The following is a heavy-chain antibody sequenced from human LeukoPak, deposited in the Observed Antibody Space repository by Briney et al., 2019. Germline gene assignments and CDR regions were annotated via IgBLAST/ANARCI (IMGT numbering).Heavy chain of an antibody. CDR1: GGSISSNY. CDR2: IYYRGST. Sequence: SETLSLTCTVSGGSISSNYWSWIRQSPGKGLEWIGYIYYRGSTDYNPSLKSRVTISVDTSKNQFSLKLMSVTAADTAVYYCARQNYDEVNYYYYGLDVWGQGTTVTVSS. V-gene: IGHV4-59*08. J-gene: IGHJ6*02. D-gene: IGHD3-3*01. CDR3: ARQNYDEVNYYYYGLDV.